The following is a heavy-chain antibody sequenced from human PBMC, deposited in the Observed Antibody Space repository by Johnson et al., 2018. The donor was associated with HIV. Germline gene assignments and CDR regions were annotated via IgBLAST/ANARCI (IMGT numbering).Heavy chain of an antibody. Sequence: VQLVESGGGLVQPGRSLRLSCAASGFTFDDYAMHWVRHAPGKGLEWVGRIKSKTDGGTTDYGAPGKGRFTISRDDSKNTLYLQMNSLRAEDTAVYYCARATWSDDAFDIWGQGTMVTVSS. CDR3: ARATWSDDAFDI. V-gene: IGHV3-15*05. D-gene: IGHD2-8*01. CDR2: IKSKTDGGTT. CDR1: GFTFDDYA. J-gene: IGHJ3*02.